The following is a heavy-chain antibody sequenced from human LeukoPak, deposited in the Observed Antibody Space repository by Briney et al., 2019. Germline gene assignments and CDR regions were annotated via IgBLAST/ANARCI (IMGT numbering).Heavy chain of an antibody. Sequence: SETLSLTCTVSGDSVSSSTYCWGWIRQPPGKGLEWIGSMYHIGNTYYNPSLKSRVIISVDTSKNQVSLKLSSVTAADTAVYYCASYRREGDYYFDDWGQGTLVTVFS. CDR2: MYHIGNT. V-gene: IGHV4-39*01. CDR3: ASYRREGDYYFDD. J-gene: IGHJ4*02. CDR1: GDSVSSSTYC. D-gene: IGHD2-21*02.